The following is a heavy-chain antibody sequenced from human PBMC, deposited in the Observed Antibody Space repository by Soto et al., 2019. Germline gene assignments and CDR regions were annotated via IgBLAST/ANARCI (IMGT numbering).Heavy chain of an antibody. D-gene: IGHD3-22*01. CDR2: IYYSGST. V-gene: IGHV4-30-4*01. CDR1: GGSISSGDYY. J-gene: IGHJ6*02. Sequence: SETLSLTCTVSGGSISSGDYYWSWIRQPPGKGLEWIGYIYYSGSTYYNPSLKSRATISIDTSKNQFSLKLNSVTAADTAVYYCVRDRRYSYDSSGYYLSGYYYYAMDVWGQGTTVTVSS. CDR3: VRDRRYSYDSSGYYLSGYYYYAMDV.